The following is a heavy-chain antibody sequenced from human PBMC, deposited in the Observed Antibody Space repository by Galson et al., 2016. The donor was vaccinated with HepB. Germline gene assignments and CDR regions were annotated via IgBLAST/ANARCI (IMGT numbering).Heavy chain of an antibody. CDR3: AREPPVVPPTYYYYMDA. Sequence: CAISGDSVSSNNAGWNWIRQSPSRGLEWLGKTYYWSKWYNDYSVSLKGRITISPDTSKNQFSLHLNSVTPEDTAVYYCAREPPVVPPTYYYYMDAWGEGITVTVSS. D-gene: IGHD2-2*01. CDR2: TYYWSKWYN. V-gene: IGHV6-1*01. CDR1: GDSVSSNNAG. J-gene: IGHJ6*03.